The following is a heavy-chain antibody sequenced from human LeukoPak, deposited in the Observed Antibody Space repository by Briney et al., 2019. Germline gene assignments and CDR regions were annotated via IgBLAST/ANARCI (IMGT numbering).Heavy chain of an antibody. V-gene: IGHV1-24*01. Sequence: ASVKVSCKVSGYTLTELSMHWVRQAPGKGLEWMGGFDPEDGETIYAQKFQGRVTMTEDTSTDTAYMELSSLRSDETAVYYCAREEGGLGYCALWGQGTLVTVSS. J-gene: IGHJ4*02. CDR3: AREEGGLGYCAL. D-gene: IGHD2-15*01. CDR2: FDPEDGET. CDR1: GYTLTELS.